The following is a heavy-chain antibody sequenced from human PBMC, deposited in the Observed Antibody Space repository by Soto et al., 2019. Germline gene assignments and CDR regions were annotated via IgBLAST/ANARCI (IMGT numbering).Heavy chain of an antibody. CDR2: ISWNSGSI. Sequence: GGSLRLSCAASGFTFDDYAMHWVRQAPGKGLEWVSGISWNSGSIGYADSVKGRFTISRDNAKNSLYLQMNSLRAEDTALYYCAKDRYSSGWYYFDYWGQGTLVTVSS. CDR1: GFTFDDYA. D-gene: IGHD6-19*01. CDR3: AKDRYSSGWYYFDY. V-gene: IGHV3-9*01. J-gene: IGHJ4*02.